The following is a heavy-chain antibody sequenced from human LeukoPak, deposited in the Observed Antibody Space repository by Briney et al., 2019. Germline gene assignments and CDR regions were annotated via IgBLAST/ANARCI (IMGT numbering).Heavy chain of an antibody. J-gene: IGHJ6*02. D-gene: IGHD3-10*01. V-gene: IGHV7-4-1*02. CDR1: GYTFTSYA. Sequence: ASVKVSCKASGYTFTSYAMNWVRQAPGQGLEWMGWINTNTGNPTYAQGFTGRYVFSLDTSVSTAYLQISSLKAEDTAVYYCARMDYYGSGSSYLYYYYYGMDVWGQGTTVTVSS. CDR3: ARMDYYGSGSSYLYYYYYGMDV. CDR2: INTNTGNP.